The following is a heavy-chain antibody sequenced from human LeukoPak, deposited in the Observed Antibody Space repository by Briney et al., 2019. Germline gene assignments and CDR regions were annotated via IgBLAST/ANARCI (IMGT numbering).Heavy chain of an antibody. V-gene: IGHV4-34*01. CDR3: ARGRLGSRITMVRGFDP. J-gene: IGHJ5*02. Sequence: SETLSLTCAVYGGSFSGYYWSWIRQPPGKGLEWIGEINHSGSTNYNPPLKSRVTISVDTSKNQFSLKLSSVTAADTAVYYCARGRLGSRITMVRGFDPWGQGTLVTVSS. D-gene: IGHD3-10*01. CDR1: GGSFSGYY. CDR2: INHSGST.